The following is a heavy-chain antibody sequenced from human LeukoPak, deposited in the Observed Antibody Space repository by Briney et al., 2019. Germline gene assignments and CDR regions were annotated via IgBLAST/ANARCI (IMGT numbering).Heavy chain of an antibody. V-gene: IGHV4-59*01. CDR2: IYYSGST. CDR1: GGSISSYY. D-gene: IGHD3-16*02. J-gene: IGHJ4*02. CDR3: AATYYDYVWGSYRYSDYRD. Sequence: SETLSLTCTVSGGSISSYYWSWIRQPPGKGLEWIGYIYYSGSTNYNPSLKSRVTISVDTSKNQFSLKLSSVTAADTAVYYCAATYYDYVWGSYRYSDYRDWGQGTLVTVSS.